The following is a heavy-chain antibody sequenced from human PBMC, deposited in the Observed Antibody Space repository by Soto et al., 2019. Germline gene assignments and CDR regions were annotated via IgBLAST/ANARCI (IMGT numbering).Heavy chain of an antibody. D-gene: IGHD3-3*01. CDR2: IYYSGST. V-gene: IGHV4-59*08. Sequence: SETLSLTCTVSGGSISSYYWTWIRQPPGKGLEWIGYIYYSGSTKYNPSLKSRVTISVDTSKTQFSLKLSSVTAADTAVYYCARVKRITICGGFDPWGQGTLVTVSS. CDR3: ARVKRITICGGFDP. CDR1: GGSISSYY. J-gene: IGHJ5*02.